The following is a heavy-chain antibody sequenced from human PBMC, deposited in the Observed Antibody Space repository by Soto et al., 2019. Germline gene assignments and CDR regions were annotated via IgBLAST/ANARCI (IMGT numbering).Heavy chain of an antibody. CDR1: GFIFSNNW. CDR3: ATGASRNFFDY. CDR2: ISGDGSSV. Sequence: GSLRLSCAASGFIFSNNWMHWVRQTPEEGLVWVSRISGDGSSVYYADSVRGRFIISRDNTRNTLYLYMDSLRAEDKAVYYCATGASRNFFDYWGLGTLVTVSS. J-gene: IGHJ4*02. V-gene: IGHV3-74*01. D-gene: IGHD3-3*01.